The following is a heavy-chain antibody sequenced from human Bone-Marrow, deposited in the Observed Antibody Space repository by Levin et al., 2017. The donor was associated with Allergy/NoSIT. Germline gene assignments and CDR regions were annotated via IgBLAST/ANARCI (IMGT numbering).Heavy chain of an antibody. D-gene: IGHD1-1*01. J-gene: IGHJ4*02. Sequence: KTGGSLRLSCTVSAGSISSSSYYWGWIRQPPGKGLEWIGTIIYSGSTYYNPSLKSRLTISVDTSKNQFSLKLNSLTAADTAMYYCARRLERNTIFDSWGQGILVTVSS. V-gene: IGHV4-39*07. CDR1: AGSISSSSYY. CDR2: IIYSGST. CDR3: ARRLERNTIFDS.